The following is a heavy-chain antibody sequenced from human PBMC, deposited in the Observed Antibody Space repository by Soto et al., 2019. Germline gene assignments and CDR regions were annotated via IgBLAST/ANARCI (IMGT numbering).Heavy chain of an antibody. V-gene: IGHV4-4*02. CDR1: GGAISSSKW. J-gene: IGHJ4*02. CDR2: IYQSGST. Sequence: QVQLQESGPGLVKPSGTLSLTCAVSGGAISSSKWWSWVRQPPGKGLEWIGEIYQSGSTNYNPSLESRVRMSADKSRNQCSLKLTSVSAADTAVYYCARASATIAAAAIFDYWGQGTLVTVSS. CDR3: ARASATIAAAAIFDY. D-gene: IGHD6-13*01.